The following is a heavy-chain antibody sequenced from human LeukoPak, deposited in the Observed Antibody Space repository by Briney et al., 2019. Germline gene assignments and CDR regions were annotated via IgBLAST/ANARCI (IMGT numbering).Heavy chain of an antibody. CDR3: SRDRPNYFGTDGHYYRRGGDY. J-gene: IGHJ4*02. CDR2: IPSSGETT. V-gene: IGHV3-23*01. D-gene: IGHD3-22*01. Sequence: GGSLRLSCAASTFPFTIYAMSWVRQAPGKGLEWVSSIPSSGETTSYAASVKSRFTISRDNSKDTMYLQMNSLRAEDTAIYYCSRDRPNYFGTDGHYYRRGGDYWGQGTLVTVSS. CDR1: TFPFTIYA.